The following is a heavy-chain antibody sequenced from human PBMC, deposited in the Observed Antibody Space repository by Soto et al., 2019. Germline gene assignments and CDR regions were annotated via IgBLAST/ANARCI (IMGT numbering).Heavy chain of an antibody. CDR3: ATERSYGLDY. D-gene: IGHD5-18*01. V-gene: IGHV1-8*01. CDR2: MNPNSGNT. CDR1: GYTFTSYD. J-gene: IGHJ4*02. Sequence: QVQLVQSGSEVKKPGASVKVSCKASGYTFTSYDINWVRQATGQGLAWMGWMNPNSGNTVYTQKFQGRVTMTRNTSISTAYMELSSLRSEDTAVYYCATERSYGLDYWGQGTLVTVSS.